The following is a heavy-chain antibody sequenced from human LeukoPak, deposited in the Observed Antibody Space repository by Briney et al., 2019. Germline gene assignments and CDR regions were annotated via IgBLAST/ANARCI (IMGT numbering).Heavy chain of an antibody. D-gene: IGHD3-3*01. CDR3: AHRAAGRRILEWLLPGVNWFDP. J-gene: IGHJ5*02. V-gene: IGHV2-5*01. CDR2: IYWNDDK. Sequence: ESGPTLVKPTQTLTLTCTFSGFSLSTSGVGVGWIRQPPGKALEWLALIYWNDDKRYSPSLKSRLTITKDTSKNQVVLTMTNMDPVDTATYYCAHRAAGRRILEWLLPGVNWFDPWGQGTLVTVSS. CDR1: GFSLSTSGVG.